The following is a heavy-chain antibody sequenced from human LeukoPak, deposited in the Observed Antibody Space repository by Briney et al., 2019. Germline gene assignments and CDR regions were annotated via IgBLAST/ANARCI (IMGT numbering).Heavy chain of an antibody. Sequence: GGSLRLSCAASGFTFSSCAMTWVRQAPGKGLEWVSAISGSAGSTYYADSVKGRFTISRDNSKNTLYLQMNSLRAEDTAVYYCAKSGYSSSSAWFDPWGQGTLVTVSS. D-gene: IGHD6-13*01. J-gene: IGHJ5*02. CDR3: AKSGYSSSSAWFDP. V-gene: IGHV3-23*01. CDR1: GFTFSSCA. CDR2: ISGSAGST.